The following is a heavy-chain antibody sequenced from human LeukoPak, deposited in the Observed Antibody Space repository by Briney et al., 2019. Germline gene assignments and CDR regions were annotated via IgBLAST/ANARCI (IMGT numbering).Heavy chain of an antibody. Sequence: PSETLSLTCTVSGGSISSGGYYWSWIRQPPGKGLEWIGYIYYSGSTNYNPSLKSRVTISVDTSKNQFSLKLSSVTAADTAVYYCASGTTKYYYLYYWGQGTLVTVSS. CDR3: ASGTTKYYYLYY. CDR2: IYYSGST. J-gene: IGHJ4*02. CDR1: GGSISSGGYY. D-gene: IGHD1-26*01. V-gene: IGHV4-61*08.